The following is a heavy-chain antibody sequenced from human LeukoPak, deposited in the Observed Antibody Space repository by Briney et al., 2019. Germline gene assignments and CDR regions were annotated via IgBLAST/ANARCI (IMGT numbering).Heavy chain of an antibody. CDR1: GFTFGSYT. J-gene: IGHJ6*03. CDR3: ARGPSSPFYMDV. V-gene: IGHV3-64*01. Sequence: GGSLRLSCAASGFTFGSYTMHWVRHAPGKGLEYVSAITGNGGSKYHATSVKGRFSVSRDNSKNTLYLQMGSLTADDMAVYYCARGPSSPFYMDVRGKGTTVTFSS. CDR2: ITGNGGSK.